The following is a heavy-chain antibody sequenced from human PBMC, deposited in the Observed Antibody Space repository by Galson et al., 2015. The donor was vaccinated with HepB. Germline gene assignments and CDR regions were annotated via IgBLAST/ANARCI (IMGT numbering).Heavy chain of an antibody. Sequence: SLRLSCAASGFTFSSNAMAWVRQAPGKGLEWVSAIGGRSDYTYYAGSVKGRFTISRDNSKNTLYLQMNSLRGGDTAVYFCAKEFVSCHSLTADCWGQGALVTVSS. CDR1: GFTFSSNA. V-gene: IGHV3-23*01. J-gene: IGHJ4*02. CDR2: IGGRSDYT. CDR3: AKEFVSCHSLTADC. D-gene: IGHD1-26*01.